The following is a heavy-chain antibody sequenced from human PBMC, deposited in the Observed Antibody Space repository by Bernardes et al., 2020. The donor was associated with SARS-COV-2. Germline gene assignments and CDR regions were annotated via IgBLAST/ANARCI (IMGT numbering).Heavy chain of an antibody. D-gene: IGHD5-12*01. V-gene: IGHV3-30*18. CDR1: GFSFSSYG. CDR3: AKEKHAFSGYDY. CDR2: ISNDSKYK. Sequence: GGSLRLSCAASGFSFSSYGMHWVRQPPGKGLEWVAAISNDSKYKFYVDSVQGRFTISRDNSKNTLYLQMDSLRDEDTAVYYCAKEKHAFSGYDYWGQGTLVTVSS. J-gene: IGHJ4*02.